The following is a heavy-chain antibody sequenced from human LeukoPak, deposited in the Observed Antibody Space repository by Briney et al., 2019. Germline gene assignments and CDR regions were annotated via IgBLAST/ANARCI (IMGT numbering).Heavy chain of an antibody. V-gene: IGHV3-23*01. Sequence: GGSLRLSCAASGFTFSSYAMSWVRQAPGKGLEWVSTTSTSSGTNTYYSDSVKGRFTISRDNSKNTLYLQMDSLRAEDTALYYCAKGGRYFDSWGQGTLVTVSS. CDR3: AKGGRYFDS. CDR2: TSTSSGTNT. J-gene: IGHJ4*02. CDR1: GFTFSSYA.